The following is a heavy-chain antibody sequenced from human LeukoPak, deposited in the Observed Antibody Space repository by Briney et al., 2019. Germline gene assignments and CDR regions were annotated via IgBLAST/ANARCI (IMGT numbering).Heavy chain of an antibody. CDR2: MSSSGSSI. D-gene: IGHD3-10*01. CDR1: GFSFSTST. V-gene: IGHV3-21*01. Sequence: GGSLRLSCAASGFSFSTSTMNWVRQAPGRGLEWVSSMSSSGSSIYYADSVKGRFTISRDNAKTSLYLQINSLRAEDTAVYYCARDSYWLGGTIGAFDIWGQGTMVTVSS. J-gene: IGHJ3*02. CDR3: ARDSYWLGGTIGAFDI.